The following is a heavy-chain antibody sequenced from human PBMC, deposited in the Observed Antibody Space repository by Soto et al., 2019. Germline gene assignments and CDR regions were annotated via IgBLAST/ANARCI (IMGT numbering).Heavy chain of an antibody. V-gene: IGHV4-59*01. J-gene: IGHJ5*01. D-gene: IGHD1-26*01. Sequence: SATLPLTWTACRRSISSYYWSWPRPPPGKGMEWIGSIYYSGSTNYNPSLKSRVTISVDTSKNQYSLKLSSVTAAVTSVHYCARPYDEHVSWGPEGAGFEAWGKGPLVTV. CDR1: RRSISSYY. CDR2: IYYSGST. CDR3: ARPYDEHVSWGPEGAGFEA.